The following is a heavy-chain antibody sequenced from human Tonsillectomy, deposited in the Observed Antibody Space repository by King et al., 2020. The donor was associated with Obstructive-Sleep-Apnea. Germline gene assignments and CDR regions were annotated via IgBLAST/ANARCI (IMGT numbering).Heavy chain of an antibody. CDR1: GFTFSRYA. V-gene: IGHV3-23*04. CDR2: ISESGVTT. D-gene: IGHD3-10*01. CDR3: GKDLRLLYFGDPVDY. Sequence: VQLVESGGGLVKPGGSLRLSCAASGFTFSRYAMTWVRQAPGKGLEWVSFISESGVTTYYADSVKGRFTVSRDNSNNTLSLQMHSLTAEDTAVYFCGKDLRLLYFGDPVDYWGQGTLVTVSS. J-gene: IGHJ4*02.